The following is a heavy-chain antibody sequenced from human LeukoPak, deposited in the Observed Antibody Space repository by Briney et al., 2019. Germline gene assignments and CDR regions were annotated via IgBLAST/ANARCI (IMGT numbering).Heavy chain of an antibody. J-gene: IGHJ5*02. D-gene: IGHD4-23*01. V-gene: IGHV3-9*01. CDR2: ISWNSGSI. Sequence: GGSLRLSCAASGFTFDDYAMHWVRQAPGKGLEWDSCISWNSGSIGYADSVKGRFTISRDNAKNSLYLQMNSLRAEDTALYYCAKGPWTTVDDNWFDPWGQGTLVTVSS. CDR1: GFTFDDYA. CDR3: AKGPWTTVDDNWFDP.